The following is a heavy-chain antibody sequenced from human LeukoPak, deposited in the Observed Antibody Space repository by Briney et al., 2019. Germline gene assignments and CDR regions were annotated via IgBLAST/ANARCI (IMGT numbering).Heavy chain of an antibody. Sequence: PSETLSLTCAVYGGSFSGYYWSWIRQPPGKGLEWIGEINHNGSTNYNPSLKSRVTISVDTSKNQFSLKLSSVTAADTAVYYCARYYGGNSGDAFDIWGQGTMVTVSS. CDR1: GGSFSGYY. D-gene: IGHD4-23*01. CDR3: ARYYGGNSGDAFDI. V-gene: IGHV4-34*01. CDR2: INHNGST. J-gene: IGHJ3*02.